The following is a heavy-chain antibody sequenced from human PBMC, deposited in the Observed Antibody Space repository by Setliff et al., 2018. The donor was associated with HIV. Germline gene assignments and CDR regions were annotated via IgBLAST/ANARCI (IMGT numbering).Heavy chain of an antibody. J-gene: IGHJ5*02. CDR3: ARGTKLVWGRWFDP. V-gene: IGHV4-34*01. CDR1: DGSFSGYY. CDR2: LNDSGSS. D-gene: IGHD3-16*01. Sequence: SETLSLTCAVYDGSFSGYYWSWIRQSPRKRLEWIGELNDSGSSNYNPSLKSRVTISLGTSKKQFSLRLSSVSAADAAIYYCARGTKLVWGRWFDPWGQGTLVTVS.